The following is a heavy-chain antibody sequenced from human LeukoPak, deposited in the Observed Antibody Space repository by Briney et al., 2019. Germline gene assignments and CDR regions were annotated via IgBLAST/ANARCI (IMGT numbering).Heavy chain of an antibody. V-gene: IGHV4-34*01. CDR3: ARNNVLLWFWDDY. CDR1: GGSFSGYY. D-gene: IGHD3-10*01. CDR2: INHSGST. Sequence: SETLSLTCAVYGGSFSGYYWSWIRQPPGKGLEWIGEINHSGSTNYNPSLKSRVTISVATSKNQFSLKLSSVTAADTAVYYCARNNVLLWFWDDYWGQGTLVTVSS. J-gene: IGHJ4*02.